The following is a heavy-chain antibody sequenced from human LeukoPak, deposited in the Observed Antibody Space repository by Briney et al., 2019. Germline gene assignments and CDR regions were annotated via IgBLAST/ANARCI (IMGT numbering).Heavy chain of an antibody. CDR1: GYSFTSHW. D-gene: IGHD2-21*02. CDR3: ARQGRIVVVTTTHDAFDI. CDR2: IYPGDSDA. V-gene: IGHV5-51*01. J-gene: IGHJ3*02. Sequence: GESLKISCRGSGYSFTSHWIGWVRQMPGKGLEWMGIIYPGDSDARYSPSLQGQVTISVDKSISTAYLQWSSLKASDTAMYYCARQGRIVVVTTTHDAFDIWGQGTMVTVSS.